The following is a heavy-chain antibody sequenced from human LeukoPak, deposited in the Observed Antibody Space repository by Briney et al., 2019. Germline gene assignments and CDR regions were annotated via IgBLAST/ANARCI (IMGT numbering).Heavy chain of an antibody. V-gene: IGHV3-49*04. CDR1: GFTFGDYA. D-gene: IGHD3-10*01. Sequence: PGRSLRLSCTASGFTFGDYAMSWVRQAPGKGLEWVGFIRSKAYGGTTEYAASVKGRFTISRDDSKSIAYLQMNSLKTEDTAVYYCTREGVRGALDYWGQGTLVTVSS. CDR3: TREGVRGALDY. CDR2: IRSKAYGGTT. J-gene: IGHJ4*02.